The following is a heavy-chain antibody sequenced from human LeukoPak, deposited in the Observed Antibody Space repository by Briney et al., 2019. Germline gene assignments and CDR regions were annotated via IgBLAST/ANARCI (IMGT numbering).Heavy chain of an antibody. V-gene: IGHV3-11*01. CDR1: GFTFSDYY. CDR2: ISRSGNSI. Sequence: GGSLRLSCAASGFTFSDYYMRWIRQAPGKGLECVSYISRSGNSIYYADSVKGRFTISRDNAKNSLYLQMNSLRAEDTAVYYCARALQYYYIDVWGKGTTVTVSS. J-gene: IGHJ6*03. CDR3: ARALQYYYIDV.